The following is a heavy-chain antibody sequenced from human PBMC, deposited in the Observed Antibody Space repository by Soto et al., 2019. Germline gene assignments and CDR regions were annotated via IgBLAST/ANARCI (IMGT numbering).Heavy chain of an antibody. CDR2: MNPGSGDT. J-gene: IGHJ5*02. CDR3: ARMATFGSLNWFDP. CDR1: GYSFTNNY. V-gene: IGHV1-8*01. D-gene: IGHD3-16*01. Sequence: ASVNVSCKASGYSFTNNYVTWGRQATGQGLEWMGWMNPGSGDTVYAQKFQGRVTMTRDISIATAYMELSSLRSDDTAIYYCARMATFGSLNWFDPWGQGTLVTVSS.